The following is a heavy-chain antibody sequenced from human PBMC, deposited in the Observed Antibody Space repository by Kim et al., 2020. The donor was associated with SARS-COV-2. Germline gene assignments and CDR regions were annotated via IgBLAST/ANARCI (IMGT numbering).Heavy chain of an antibody. CDR3: AKDLASRGTYSYYYGMDV. D-gene: IGHD5-12*01. J-gene: IGHJ6*02. Sequence: GGSLRLSCAASGFTFSSYGMHWVRQAPGKGLEWVAVISYDGSNKYYADSVKGRFTISRDNSKNTLYLQMNSLRAEDTAVYYCAKDLASRGTYSYYYGMDVWGQGNTVTVSS. V-gene: IGHV3-30*18. CDR2: ISYDGSNK. CDR1: GFTFSSYG.